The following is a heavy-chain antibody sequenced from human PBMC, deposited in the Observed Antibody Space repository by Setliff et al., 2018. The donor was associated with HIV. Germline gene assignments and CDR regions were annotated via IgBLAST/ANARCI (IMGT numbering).Heavy chain of an antibody. CDR3: ARGPEYGDYVGAYLFDY. Sequence: SETLSLTCTVSGVSVSSYYWCWIRQPPGRGLEWIGYIYYSGSSGSTNYNPSLKSRLAISLDTSKNQFSLKLSSVTAADTAVYYCARGPEYGDYVGAYLFDYWGQGTLVTVSS. V-gene: IGHV4-59*02. J-gene: IGHJ4*02. CDR2: IYYSGSSGST. D-gene: IGHD4-17*01. CDR1: GVSVSSYY.